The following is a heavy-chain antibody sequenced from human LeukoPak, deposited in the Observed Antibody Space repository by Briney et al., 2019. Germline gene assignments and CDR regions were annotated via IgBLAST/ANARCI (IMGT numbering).Heavy chain of an antibody. CDR3: ARRGDSSGYYHEAFDI. D-gene: IGHD3-22*01. V-gene: IGHV3-33*01. Sequence: GGSLRLSCAASGFTFSSYGMHWVRQAPGKGLEGGAVIWYDGSNKYYADSVRGRFTISRDNSKNTLYLQMNSLRAEDTAVYYCARRGDSSGYYHEAFDIWGQGTMVTVSS. J-gene: IGHJ3*02. CDR2: IWYDGSNK. CDR1: GFTFSSYG.